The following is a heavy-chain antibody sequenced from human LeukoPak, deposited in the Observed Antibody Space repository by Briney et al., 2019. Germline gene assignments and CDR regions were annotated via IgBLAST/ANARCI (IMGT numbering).Heavy chain of an antibody. V-gene: IGHV3-23*01. CDR2: ISGSGGST. J-gene: IGHJ5*02. CDR3: AATYPRSSPAFDP. Sequence: PGGSLRLSCAASGFTLTSYAISWVRHAPGKGLGWVSAISGSGGSTYYADSVKGRFTISRDNSKNTPYLQMNSLRAEDTAVYYCAATYPRSSPAFDPWGQGTLVTVSS. CDR1: GFTLTSYA. D-gene: IGHD2-15*01.